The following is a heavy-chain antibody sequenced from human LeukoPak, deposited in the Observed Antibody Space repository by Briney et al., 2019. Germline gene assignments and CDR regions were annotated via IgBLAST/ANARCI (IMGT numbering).Heavy chain of an antibody. CDR3: ASVFGDGYPLGFDY. V-gene: IGHV3-23*01. D-gene: IGHD5-24*01. J-gene: IGHJ4*02. CDR2: ISGSGGST. Sequence: QPGGSLRLSCAASGFTFSSYGMSWVRQAPGKGLEWVSAISGSGGSTYYADSVKGRFTISRDNAKNSLYLQMNSLRAEDTAVYYCASVFGDGYPLGFDYWSQGTLVTVSS. CDR1: GFTFSSYG.